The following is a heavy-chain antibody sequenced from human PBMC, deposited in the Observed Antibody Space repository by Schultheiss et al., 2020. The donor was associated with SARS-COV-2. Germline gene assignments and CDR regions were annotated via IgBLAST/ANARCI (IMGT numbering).Heavy chain of an antibody. V-gene: IGHV4-59*08. Sequence: SETLSLTCTVSGGSISSYYWSWIRQPPGKGLEWIGYIYYSGSTNYNPSLKSRVTISVDTSKNQLSLMLRSVTAADTAVYYCARTSYDFWSGYRPYYYYYGMDVWGQGTTVTVSS. CDR2: IYYSGST. CDR1: GGSISSYY. CDR3: ARTSYDFWSGYRPYYYYYGMDV. D-gene: IGHD3-3*01. J-gene: IGHJ6*02.